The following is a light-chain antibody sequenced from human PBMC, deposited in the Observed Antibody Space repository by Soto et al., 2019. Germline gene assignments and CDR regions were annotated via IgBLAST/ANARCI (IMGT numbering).Light chain of an antibody. J-gene: IGLJ3*02. CDR3: QAYDYSLTAAV. CDR2: GNR. CDR1: SSNIGAGYD. V-gene: IGLV1-40*01. Sequence: QSVLTQPPSLSGAPGQRLTISCIGSSSNIGAGYDVHWYQQFPGTAPKLLIYGNRNRPSGVPGRFSGSKSGTSASLAIAGLRAGDEADYYCQAYDYSLTAAVFGGGTKLTVL.